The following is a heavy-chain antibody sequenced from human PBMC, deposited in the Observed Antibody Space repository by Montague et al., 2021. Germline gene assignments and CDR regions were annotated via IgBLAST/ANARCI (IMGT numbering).Heavy chain of an antibody. J-gene: IGHJ4*02. CDR2: IYWDDDK. Sequence: PALVKPTQTLTLTCTFSGFSLSTSGVGVGWIRQPPGKALEWLALIYWDDDKRYSPSLKCRLTITKDTSKNQVVLTMTNMDPVDTATYYCAHGSLVVSAAYYLDYWGQGTLVTVSS. D-gene: IGHD2-2*01. CDR3: AHGSLVVSAAYYLDY. CDR1: GFSLSTSGVG. V-gene: IGHV2-5*02.